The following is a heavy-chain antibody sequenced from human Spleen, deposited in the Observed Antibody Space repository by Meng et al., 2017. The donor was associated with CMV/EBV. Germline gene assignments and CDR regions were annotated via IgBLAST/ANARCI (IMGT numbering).Heavy chain of an antibody. CDR1: GGSISSSSYY. CDR2: IYYSGST. CDR3: ARDNGATYYYGSDAFDI. J-gene: IGHJ3*02. V-gene: IGHV4-39*07. Sequence: SETLSLTCTVSGGSISSSSYYWGWIRQPPGKGLEWIGSIYYSGSTYYNPSLKSRVTISVDTSKNQFSLKLSSVTAADTAVYYCARDNGATYYYGSDAFDIWGQGTMVTVSS. D-gene: IGHD3-10*01.